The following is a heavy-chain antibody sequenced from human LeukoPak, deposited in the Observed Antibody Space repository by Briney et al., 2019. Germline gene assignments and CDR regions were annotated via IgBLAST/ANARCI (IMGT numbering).Heavy chain of an antibody. CDR2: ISGGSGSI. CDR1: GFTFSIHA. V-gene: IGHV3-48*01. Sequence: GGSLRLSCAASGFTFSIHAMNWVHQAPGKRLEWLSYISGGSGSIIHADSVRGRFTISRDDAMNSLYLQMNSLRAEDTAVYYCARDCRPYCASSSYYHMDVWGQGTTVTVSS. D-gene: IGHD2-21*02. CDR3: ARDCRPYCASSSYYHMDV. J-gene: IGHJ6*02.